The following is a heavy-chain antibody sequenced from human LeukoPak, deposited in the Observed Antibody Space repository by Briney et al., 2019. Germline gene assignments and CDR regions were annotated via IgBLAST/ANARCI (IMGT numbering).Heavy chain of an antibody. D-gene: IGHD2-15*01. CDR2: ISGSGGST. J-gene: IGHJ4*02. V-gene: IGHV3-23*01. CDR1: GSTFSNSA. CDR3: AKEYCSGGSCYCSR. Sequence: GGSLRLSCAASGSTFSNSAMSWVRQAPGKGLEWVSAISGSGGSTYYADSVKGRFTIPGDNSKNTLYLQMNSLRAEDTAVYYCAKEYCSGGSCYCSRWGQGTLVTVSS.